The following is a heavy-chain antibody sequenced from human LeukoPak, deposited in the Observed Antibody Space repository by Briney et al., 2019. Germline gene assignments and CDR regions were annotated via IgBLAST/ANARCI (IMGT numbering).Heavy chain of an antibody. CDR3: ARDQIAAAVTSPFDY. CDR1: GFTFTSYA. J-gene: IGHJ4*02. V-gene: IGHV3-23*01. CDR2: ISGSGGST. D-gene: IGHD6-13*01. Sequence: GGSLRLSCAASGFTFTSYAMTWVRQAPGKGLEWVSTISGSGGSTYYADSVKGRFTISKDNSKNTLYLQMNSLRAEDTAVYYCARDQIAAAVTSPFDYWGQGTLVTVSS.